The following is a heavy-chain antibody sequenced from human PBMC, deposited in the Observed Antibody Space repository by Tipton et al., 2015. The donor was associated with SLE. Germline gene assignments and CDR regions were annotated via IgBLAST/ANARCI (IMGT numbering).Heavy chain of an antibody. J-gene: IGHJ4*02. CDR3: ARRGETQVWVPDN. V-gene: IGHV3-33*03. Sequence: LSLTCAASGFTFSSYEMHWVRQAPGKGLEWVGLIWFDGSDTFYGDSVRGRFTISRDNSKNILYLQMNSLRAGDTAVYYCARRGETQVWVPDNWGQGTLVTVSS. D-gene: IGHD5-18*01. CDR2: IWFDGSDT. CDR1: GFTFSSYE.